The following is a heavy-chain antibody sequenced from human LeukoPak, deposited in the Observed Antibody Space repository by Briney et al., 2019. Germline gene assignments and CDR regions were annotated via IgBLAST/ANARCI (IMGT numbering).Heavy chain of an antibody. CDR1: GFTFSNYW. V-gene: IGHV3-7*01. CDR3: ARVGRVTTPRYSDY. Sequence: GGSLRLSCAASGFTFSNYWRSWVRQAPGKGLEWVANIEEDGSQIYYVDSVKGRFTTSRDNAKNSVYLQMNSLRAEDTAVYYCARVGRVTTPRYSDYWGQGTLVTVSS. CDR2: IEEDGSQI. D-gene: IGHD4-17*01. J-gene: IGHJ4*02.